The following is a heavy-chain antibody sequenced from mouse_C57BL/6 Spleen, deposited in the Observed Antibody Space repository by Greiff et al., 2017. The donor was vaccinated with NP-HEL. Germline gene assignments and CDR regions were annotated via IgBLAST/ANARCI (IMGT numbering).Heavy chain of an antibody. V-gene: IGHV5-16*01. D-gene: IGHD2-3*01. CDR2: INYDGSST. CDR1: GFTFSDYY. CDR3: SRDYRLLPYWYFDV. J-gene: IGHJ1*03. Sequence: EVQLQESEGGLVQPGSSMKLSCTASGFTFSDYYMAWVRQVPEKGLEWVANINYDGSSTYYLDSLKGRFIISRDNATNILYLQMSSLKSEDTATYYCSRDYRLLPYWYFDVWGTGTTVTVSS.